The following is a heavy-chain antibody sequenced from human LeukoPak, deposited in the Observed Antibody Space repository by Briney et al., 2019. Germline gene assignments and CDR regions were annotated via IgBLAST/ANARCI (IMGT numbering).Heavy chain of an antibody. D-gene: IGHD3-22*01. V-gene: IGHV4-30-2*01. J-gene: IGHJ3*02. Sequence: PSQTLSLTCAVSGGSISSGGYSWSWIRQPPGKGLEWIGYIYHSGSTYYNPSLKSRVTISVDRSKNQFSLKLSSVTAADTAVYYCARATPLYYYDSSGYTDAFDIWGQGTMVTVSS. CDR2: IYHSGST. CDR3: ARATPLYYYDSSGYTDAFDI. CDR1: GGSISSGGYS.